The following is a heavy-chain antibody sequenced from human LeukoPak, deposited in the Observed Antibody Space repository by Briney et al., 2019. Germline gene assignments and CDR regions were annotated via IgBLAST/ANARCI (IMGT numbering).Heavy chain of an antibody. CDR3: AKDYYVSSGYLNQYYYYGMDV. CDR1: GFTFSSYG. D-gene: IGHD3-22*01. J-gene: IGHJ6*02. CDR2: ISYDGSNK. V-gene: IGHV3-30*18. Sequence: QSGGSLRLSCAASGFTFSSYGMHWVRQAPGKGLEWVAVISYDGSNKYYADSVKGRFTISRDNSKNTLYLQMNSLRAEDTAVYYCAKDYYVSSGYLNQYYYYGMDVWGQGTTVTVSS.